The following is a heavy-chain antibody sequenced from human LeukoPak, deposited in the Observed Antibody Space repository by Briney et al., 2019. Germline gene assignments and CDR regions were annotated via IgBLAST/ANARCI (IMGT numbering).Heavy chain of an antibody. J-gene: IGHJ3*02. Sequence: SETLSLTCTVSGGSISSSSYYWGWIRQPPGKGLEWIGSIYYSGSTYYNPSLKSRVTISVDTSKNQISLKLSSVTAADTAVYYCARLITMVRGVKFAFDIWGQGTMVTVSS. CDR2: IYYSGST. CDR3: ARLITMVRGVKFAFDI. D-gene: IGHD3-10*01. V-gene: IGHV4-39*01. CDR1: GGSISSSSYY.